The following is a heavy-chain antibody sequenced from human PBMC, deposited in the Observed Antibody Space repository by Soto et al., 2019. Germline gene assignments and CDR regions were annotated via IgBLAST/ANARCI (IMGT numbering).Heavy chain of an antibody. CDR2: ISSSGSTR. CDR3: ARDLRWSNAFDI. Sequence: QVQLVESGGGLVKPGGSLRLSCAASGFTFSDYYMSWIRQAPGKGLEWVSYISSSGSTRYYADSVKGRFTITRDNAKNSLYRQMNSLRAEDTAVYYCARDLRWSNAFDIWGQGTMVTVAS. V-gene: IGHV3-11*01. CDR1: GFTFSDYY. J-gene: IGHJ3*02. D-gene: IGHD2-21*01.